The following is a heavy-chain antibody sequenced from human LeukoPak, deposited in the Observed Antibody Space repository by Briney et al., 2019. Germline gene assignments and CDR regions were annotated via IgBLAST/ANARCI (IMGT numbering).Heavy chain of an antibody. CDR2: INSDGSST. CDR3: ARDQVDRIWYFDY. Sequence: PGGSLRLSCAASGFTFSSYWMHWVRQAPGKGLVWVSRINSDGSSTSYADSMKGRFTISRDNAKNSLSLQMNSLRAEDTAVYYCARDQVDRIWYFDYWGQGTLVTVSS. D-gene: IGHD1-14*01. V-gene: IGHV3-74*01. CDR1: GFTFSSYW. J-gene: IGHJ4*02.